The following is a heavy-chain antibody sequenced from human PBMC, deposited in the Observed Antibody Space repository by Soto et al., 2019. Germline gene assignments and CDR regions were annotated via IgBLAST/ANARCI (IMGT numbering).Heavy chain of an antibody. V-gene: IGHV3-23*01. CDR3: AKEDSTGFSAYFFDH. CDR2: ISASGGTT. CDR1: GFSFTNYA. J-gene: IGHJ4*02. D-gene: IGHD3-9*01. Sequence: LRLSCAASGFSFTNYAMSWVRQAPGKGLEWVSGISASGGTTYHADSVKGRFTISRDNSKNSLYLQMNSLRAEDTAVYYCAKEDSTGFSAYFFDHWGQGNLVTVSS.